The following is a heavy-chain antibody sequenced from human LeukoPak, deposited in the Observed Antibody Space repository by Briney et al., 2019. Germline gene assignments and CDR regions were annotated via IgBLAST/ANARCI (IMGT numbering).Heavy chain of an antibody. CDR1: GFTFSSYW. D-gene: IGHD6-13*01. Sequence: GSLRLSCAASGFTFSSYWMHWVRQAPGKGLVWVSRINSDGSSTSYADSVKGRFTISRDNAKNTLYLQMNSLRAEDTAVYYCARRGAAAGTRGDKNGMDVWGQGTTDTVSS. V-gene: IGHV3-74*01. CDR2: INSDGSST. CDR3: ARRGAAAGTRGDKNGMDV. J-gene: IGHJ6*02.